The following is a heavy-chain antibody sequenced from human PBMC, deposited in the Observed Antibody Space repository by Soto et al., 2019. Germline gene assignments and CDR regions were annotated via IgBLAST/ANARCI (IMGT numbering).Heavy chain of an antibody. CDR1: GFTFSGFW. Sequence: DVQLVESGGGLVQPGGSLRLSCTVSGFTFSGFWMSWVRQAPGKGLEFVGNIREDGSVKNYVDSVKGRFTISRDNAKNSVYLQKNSLRDEDTAVYYCARDPGYSSFDHWGQGTLVTVSS. V-gene: IGHV3-7*01. CDR2: IREDGSVK. CDR3: ARDPGYSSFDH. D-gene: IGHD5-12*01. J-gene: IGHJ4*02.